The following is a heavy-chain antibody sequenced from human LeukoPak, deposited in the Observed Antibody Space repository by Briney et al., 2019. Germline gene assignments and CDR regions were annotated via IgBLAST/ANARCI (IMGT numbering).Heavy chain of an antibody. CDR1: GFTFTNAW. D-gene: IGHD6-19*01. Sequence: RGSLRLSCTASGFTFTNAWMSWVRQAPGKGLEWVGRIRSKTDGGATDFAAPVKGRFSISRDDSKNTLYLQMNSLKTEDTAVYXCTTDLHSSGWLKDDYWGQGTLVTVSS. CDR2: IRSKTDGGAT. V-gene: IGHV3-15*01. J-gene: IGHJ4*02. CDR3: TTDLHSSGWLKDDY.